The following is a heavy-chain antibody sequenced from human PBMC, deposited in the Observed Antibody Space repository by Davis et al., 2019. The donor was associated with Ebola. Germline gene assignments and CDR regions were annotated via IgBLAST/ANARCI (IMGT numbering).Heavy chain of an antibody. J-gene: IGHJ6*02. CDR1: GGSFSGYY. CDR2: INHSGST. CDR3: ARLNDFWSGLFYGMDV. V-gene: IGHV4-34*01. D-gene: IGHD3-3*01. Sequence: SETLSLTCAVYGGSFSGYYWSWIRQPPGKGLEWIGEINHSGSTNYNPSLKSRVTISVDTSKNQFSLKLSSVTAADTAVYYCARLNDFWSGLFYGMDVWGQGTTVTVSS.